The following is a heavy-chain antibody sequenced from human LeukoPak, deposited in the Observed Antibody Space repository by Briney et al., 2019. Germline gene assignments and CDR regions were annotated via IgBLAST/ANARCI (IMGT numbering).Heavy chain of an antibody. V-gene: IGHV1-2*02. CDR1: GYTFTGYY. CDR2: INPNSGGT. Sequence: ASVKVSCKASGYTFTGYYMHWVRQAPGQGLEWMGWINPNSGGTNYAQKFQGRVTMTRDTSISTAYMELSRLRSDDAAVYYCARDVSGPTTSITTRVPLDYWGQGTLVTVSS. J-gene: IGHJ4*02. D-gene: IGHD1-1*01. CDR3: ARDVSGPTTSITTRVPLDY.